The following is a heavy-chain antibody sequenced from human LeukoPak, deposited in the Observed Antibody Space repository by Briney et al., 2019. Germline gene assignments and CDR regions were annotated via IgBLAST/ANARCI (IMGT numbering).Heavy chain of an antibody. CDR3: ARDAGTGPTNAFDI. J-gene: IGHJ3*02. V-gene: IGHV4-59*01. CDR2: IYYSGST. D-gene: IGHD1-1*01. CDR1: GGSISRYY. Sequence: SETLSLTCTVSGGSISRYYWRWIRQPPGKELEGIGYIYYSGSTNYNPSLTSQVTISEDTFKDQFSLELSSVTAADTAVYYCARDAGTGPTNAFDIWGQGTMVTVSS.